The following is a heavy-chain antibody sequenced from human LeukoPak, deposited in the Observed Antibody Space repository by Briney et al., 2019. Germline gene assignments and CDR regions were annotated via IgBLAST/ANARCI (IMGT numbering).Heavy chain of an antibody. V-gene: IGHV3-33*01. D-gene: IGHD1-14*01. CDR3: ARDTGNHPNNWLDP. CDR1: GFSFSSHA. J-gene: IGHJ5*02. CDR2: IWYDGSNT. Sequence: GGSLRLSCEASGFSFSSHAMQWVRQAPGKGLEWVALIWYDGSNTYYADSVQGRFTISRDKSKNTLYLQMNSLRAEDTAIYYCARDTGNHPNNWLDPWGQGTLVTVSS.